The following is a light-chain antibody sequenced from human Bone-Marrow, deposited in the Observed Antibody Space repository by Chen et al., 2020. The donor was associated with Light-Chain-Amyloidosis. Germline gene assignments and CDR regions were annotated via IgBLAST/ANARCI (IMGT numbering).Light chain of an antibody. CDR1: DLPTKY. J-gene: IGLJ2*01. Sequence: EVTQPPSVSVSPGQTARITCSGDDLPTKYAYWYQQKPGQAPVLVIHRDTERPSGISERFSGSSSGTTATLTISGVQAEDEADYHCQSADSSGTYEVIFGGGTKLTVL. CDR2: RDT. V-gene: IGLV3-25*03. CDR3: QSADSSGTYEVI.